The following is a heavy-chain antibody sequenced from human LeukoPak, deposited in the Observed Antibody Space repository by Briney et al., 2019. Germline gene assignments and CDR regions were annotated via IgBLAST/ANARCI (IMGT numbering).Heavy chain of an antibody. Sequence: SQTLSLTCTVSGGSISSGDYYWSWIRQPPGKGLEWIGSIYYSGSTYYNPSLKTRVTISIDTSKNQFSLKLTSVTAADTAVYYCARGDFRNGFHSWGQGALVTVSS. CDR3: ARGDFRNGFHS. V-gene: IGHV4-30-4*08. CDR1: GGSISSGDYY. J-gene: IGHJ4*02. D-gene: IGHD3-3*01. CDR2: IYYSGST.